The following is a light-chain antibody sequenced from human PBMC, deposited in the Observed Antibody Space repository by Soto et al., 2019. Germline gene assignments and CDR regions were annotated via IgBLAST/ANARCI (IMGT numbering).Light chain of an antibody. CDR3: QQYNNWPPG. V-gene: IGKV3-15*01. Sequence: EIVMTQSPATLSVSPGERVTLSCRASQSISSSLAWYQQKPGQAPRLLIYAASTRATAIPARFSGSGSGTEFTLTISSLQFEDFSVYYCQQYNNWPPGFGQGTKLEIK. CDR1: QSISSS. CDR2: AAS. J-gene: IGKJ2*03.